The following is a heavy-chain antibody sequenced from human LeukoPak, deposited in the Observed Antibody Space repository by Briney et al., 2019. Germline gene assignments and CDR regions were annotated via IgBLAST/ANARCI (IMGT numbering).Heavy chain of an antibody. CDR3: ATVPDGSGSYYWRGWFDP. CDR1: GYTLTELS. Sequence: ASVKVSCKVSGYTLTELSMHWVRQAPGKGLEWMGGFDPEDGETIYAQKFQGRVAMTEDTSTDTAYMELSSLRSEDTAVYYCATVPDGSGSYYWRGWFDPWGQGTLVTVSS. V-gene: IGHV1-24*01. D-gene: IGHD3-10*01. J-gene: IGHJ5*02. CDR2: FDPEDGET.